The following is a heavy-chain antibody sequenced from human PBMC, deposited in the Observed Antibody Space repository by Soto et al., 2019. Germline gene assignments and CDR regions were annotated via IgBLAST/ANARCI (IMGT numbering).Heavy chain of an antibody. D-gene: IGHD5-12*01. CDR2: AYYRGNT. CDR1: GDSISSYY. J-gene: IGHJ3*01. V-gene: IGHV4-59*08. Sequence: QVQLQESGPGLVKPSETLSLTCTVSGDSISSYYWSWIRPPPGKGLEWMGYAYYRGNTNYNPSLKGRVTISVDTSKSQFALKLNSVTGADTAVYYCANHLSAWLRMEACDVWGPGTMVTVSS. CDR3: ANHLSAWLRMEACDV.